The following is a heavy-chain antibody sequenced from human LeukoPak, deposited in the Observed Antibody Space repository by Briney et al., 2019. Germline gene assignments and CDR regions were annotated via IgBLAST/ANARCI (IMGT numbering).Heavy chain of an antibody. Sequence: SETLSLTCTVSGYSITNGFYWGWIRQPPGVGLEWIGGMYHSGSTNYNPSLKSRVTISVDTSKNQFSLKLSSVTAADTAVYYCARGGRVTMVRGVMRFDYWGQGTLVTVSS. CDR2: MYHSGST. CDR1: GYSITNGFY. CDR3: ARGGRVTMVRGVMRFDY. V-gene: IGHV4-38-2*02. J-gene: IGHJ4*02. D-gene: IGHD3-10*01.